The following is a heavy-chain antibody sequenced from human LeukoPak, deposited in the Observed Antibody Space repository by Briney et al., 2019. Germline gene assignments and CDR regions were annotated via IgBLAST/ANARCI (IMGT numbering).Heavy chain of an antibody. J-gene: IGHJ4*02. V-gene: IGHV1-24*01. CDR3: ATDLGGSYHVDYFDY. D-gene: IGHD1-26*01. CDR1: GYTLTELS. Sequence: ASVKVSCKVFGYTLTELSMHWVRQGPGKGLEWMGGFDPEDGETIYAQKFQGRVTMTEDTSTDTAYMELSSLRSEDTAVYYCATDLGGSYHVDYFDYWGQGTLVTVSS. CDR2: FDPEDGET.